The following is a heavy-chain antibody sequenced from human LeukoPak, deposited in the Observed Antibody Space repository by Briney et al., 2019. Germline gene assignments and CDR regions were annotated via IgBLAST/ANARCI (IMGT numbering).Heavy chain of an antibody. V-gene: IGHV3-48*02. D-gene: IGHD3-10*01. J-gene: IGHJ4*02. CDR3: ERFAGEDY. Sequence: GGSLRLSCAASGFTVSNNFMSWVRQAPGKGLEWVSYISSSSSTIYYADSVKGRFTISRDNAKNSLYLQMNSLRDEDTAVYYCERFAGEDYWGQGTLVTVSS. CDR1: GFTVSNNF. CDR2: ISSSSSTI.